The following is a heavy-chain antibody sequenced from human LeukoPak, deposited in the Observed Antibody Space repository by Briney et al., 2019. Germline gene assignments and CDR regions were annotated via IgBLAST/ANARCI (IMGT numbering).Heavy chain of an antibody. D-gene: IGHD2-2*01. CDR3: ARGYCSSTRCYNYFDY. CDR2: IWYDGSNK. V-gene: IGHV3-33*01. CDR1: GFTFSSYG. J-gene: IGHJ4*02. Sequence: GGSLRLSCAASGFTFSSYGMHWVRQAPGKGLEWVAVIWYDGSNKYYADSVKGRFTISRDNSKNTLYLQMNSLRAEDTAVYYCARGYCSSTRCYNYFDYWGQGTLVTVSS.